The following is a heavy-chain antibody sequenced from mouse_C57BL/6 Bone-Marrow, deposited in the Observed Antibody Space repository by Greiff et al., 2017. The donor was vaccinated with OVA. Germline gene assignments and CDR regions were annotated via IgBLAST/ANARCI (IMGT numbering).Heavy chain of an antibody. V-gene: IGHV3-6*01. Sequence: ESGPGLVKPSQSLSLTCSVTGYSITSGYYWNWIRQFPGNKLEWMGYISYDGSNNYNPSLKNRISITRDTSKNQFFLKLNSVTTEDTATYYCARGLPYDGYAWFAYWGQGTLVTVSA. J-gene: IGHJ3*01. CDR3: ARGLPYDGYAWFAY. D-gene: IGHD2-3*01. CDR1: GYSITSGYY. CDR2: ISYDGSN.